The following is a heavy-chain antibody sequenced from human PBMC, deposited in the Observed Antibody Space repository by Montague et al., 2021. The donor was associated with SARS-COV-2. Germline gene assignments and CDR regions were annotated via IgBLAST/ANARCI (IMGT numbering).Heavy chain of an antibody. V-gene: IGHV3-9*01. CDR3: AKDLNSAVAGPTMGH. CDR2: FSWKGHSI. CDR1: GFSVDNYD. D-gene: IGHD6-19*01. Sequence: SLRLSCAASGFSVDNYDMHWVRQAPGKGLEWVSGFSWKGHSIGYAASVEGRFTISRDSGKNSLYLQMNSLTVEDTALYYCAKDLNSAVAGPTMGHWGQGTLVTVSS. J-gene: IGHJ4*02.